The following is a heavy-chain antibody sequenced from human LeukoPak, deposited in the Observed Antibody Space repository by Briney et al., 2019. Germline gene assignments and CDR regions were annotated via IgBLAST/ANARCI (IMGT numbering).Heavy chain of an antibody. CDR3: TRDPYYDFWSGYLAGDF. CDR2: IRSKDYGGTT. Sequence: PGGSLRLSCTASGLPLGDYAMRWVRRAPQRGGEWVVFIRSKDYGGTTEHAASVKGRLPISRDDSTSIADLQMNSLETEDTAVYYCTRDPYYDFWSGYLAGDFWGQGTLVTVSS. D-gene: IGHD3-3*01. V-gene: IGHV3-49*04. J-gene: IGHJ4*02. CDR1: GLPLGDYA.